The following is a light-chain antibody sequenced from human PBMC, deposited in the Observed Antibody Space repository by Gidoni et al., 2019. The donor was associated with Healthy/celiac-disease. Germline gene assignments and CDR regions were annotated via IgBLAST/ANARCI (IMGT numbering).Light chain of an antibody. CDR1: SW. CDR3: QQYNSYPYT. J-gene: IGKJ2*01. V-gene: IGKV1-5*03. CDR2: KAS. Sequence: SWLAWYQQKPGKAPKLPIYKASSLESGVPSRFSGSGSGTEFTLTISSLQPDDFATYYCQQYNSYPYTFGQGTKLEIK.